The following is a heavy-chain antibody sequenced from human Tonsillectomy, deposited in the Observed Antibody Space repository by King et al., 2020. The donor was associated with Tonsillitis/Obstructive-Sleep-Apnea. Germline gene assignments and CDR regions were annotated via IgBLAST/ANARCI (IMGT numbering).Heavy chain of an antibody. CDR3: VKGLMIRGTDYLDY. CDR2: ISWNSARI. D-gene: IGHD3-10*01. J-gene: IGHJ4*02. Sequence: EQLVQSGGGLVQPGRSLRLSCAASGFTFDDYAMYWVRQAPGKGLEWVSGISWNSARIGYVDSVKGRFTISRDNARNSLYLHMNSLSAEDTALYYCVKGLMIRGTDYLDYWGQGTLVTVSS. CDR1: GFTFDDYA. V-gene: IGHV3-9*01.